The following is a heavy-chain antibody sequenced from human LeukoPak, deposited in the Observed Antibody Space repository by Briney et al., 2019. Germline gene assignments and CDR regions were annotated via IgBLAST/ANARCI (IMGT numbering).Heavy chain of an antibody. V-gene: IGHV3-30*02. CDR2: IRYDGSNK. D-gene: IGHD1-26*01. J-gene: IGHJ3*02. CDR3: AKGRGIVGAISRLDAFDI. Sequence: GGSLRLSCAASGFTFSSYGMHWVRQAPGKGLEWVAFIRYDGSNKYYADSVKGRFTISRDNSKNTLYLQMNSLRAEDTAVYYCAKGRGIVGAISRLDAFDIWGQGTMVTVSS. CDR1: GFTFSSYG.